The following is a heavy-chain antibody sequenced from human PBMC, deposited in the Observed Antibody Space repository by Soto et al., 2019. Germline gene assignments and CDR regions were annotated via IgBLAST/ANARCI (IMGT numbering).Heavy chain of an antibody. Sequence: GGSLRLSCAASGFTFSSYAMSWVRQAPGKGLEWVSAISGSGGSTYYADSVKGRFTISRDNSKNTLYLQMNSLRAEDTAVYYCAKDPRITIFAVLIIWESLKSHFDYWGQGTPVTVSS. D-gene: IGHD3-3*01. CDR2: ISGSGGST. V-gene: IGHV3-23*01. CDR1: GFTFSSYA. CDR3: AKDPRITIFAVLIIWESLKSHFDY. J-gene: IGHJ4*02.